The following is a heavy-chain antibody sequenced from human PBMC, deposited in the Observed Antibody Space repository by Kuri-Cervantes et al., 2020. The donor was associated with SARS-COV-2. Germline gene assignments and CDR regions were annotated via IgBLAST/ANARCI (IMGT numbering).Heavy chain of an antibody. CDR3: ARGTYYYYGMDV. CDR1: GGSISSGDYY. J-gene: IGHJ6*02. D-gene: IGHD1-7*01. Sequence: SQTLSLTCTVSGGSISSGDYYWSWIRQPPGKGLEWIGYIYYSGSTYYNPSLKSRVTISVDTSKNQFSLKLSSVTAADTAVYYCARGTYYYYGMDVWGQGTTVTVSS. CDR2: IYYSGST. V-gene: IGHV4-30-4*01.